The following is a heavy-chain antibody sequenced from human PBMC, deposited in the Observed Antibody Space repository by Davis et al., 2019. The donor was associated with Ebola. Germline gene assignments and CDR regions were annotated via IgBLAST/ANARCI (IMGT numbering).Heavy chain of an antibody. J-gene: IGHJ1*01. D-gene: IGHD3-16*02. V-gene: IGHV3-30*18. CDR1: GFTFSSYG. CDR2: ISYDGSNK. Sequence: PGGSLRLSCAASGFTFSSYGMHWVRQAPGKGLEWVAVISYDGSNKYYADSVKGRFTISRDNSKNTLYLQMNSLRAEDTAVYYCAKDRMRVWGSYRDAEYFQHWGQGTLVTVSS. CDR3: AKDRMRVWGSYRDAEYFQH.